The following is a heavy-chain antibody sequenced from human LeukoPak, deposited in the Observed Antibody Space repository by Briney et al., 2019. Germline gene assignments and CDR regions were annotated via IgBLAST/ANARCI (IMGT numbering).Heavy chain of an antibody. CDR1: GGSISSGGYS. J-gene: IGHJ3*02. Sequence: PSETLSLTCAVSGGSISSGGYSWSWIRQPPGKGLEWIGYIYHSGSTYYNPSLKSRVTISVDRSKNQFSLKLSSVTAADTAVYYCARGFTMAREAPAVAFDIWGQGTMVTVSS. CDR2: IYHSGST. V-gene: IGHV4-30-2*01. CDR3: ARGFTMAREAPAVAFDI. D-gene: IGHD3-10*01.